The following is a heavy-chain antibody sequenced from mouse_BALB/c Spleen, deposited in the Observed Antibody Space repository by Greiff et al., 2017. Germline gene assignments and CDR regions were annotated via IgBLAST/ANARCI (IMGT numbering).Heavy chain of an antibody. Sequence: EVMLVESGAELVKPGASVKLSCTASGFNIKDTYMHWVKQRPEQGLEWIGRIDPANGNTKYDPKFQGKATITADTSSNTAYLQLSSLTSEDTAVYYCARSGYGWFAYWGQGTLVTVSA. J-gene: IGHJ3*01. CDR3: ARSGYGWFAY. V-gene: IGHV14-3*02. D-gene: IGHD2-14*01. CDR2: IDPANGNT. CDR1: GFNIKDTY.